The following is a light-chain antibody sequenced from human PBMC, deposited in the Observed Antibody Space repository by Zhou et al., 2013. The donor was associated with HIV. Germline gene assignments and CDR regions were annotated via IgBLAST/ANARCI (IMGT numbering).Light chain of an antibody. J-gene: IGKJ5*01. CDR3: MQTTHAPGT. CDR1: QSLMHSDGETY. Sequence: DVVMTQTPLSLSVIPGQPASISCKFSQSLMHSDGETYLHWYLQKAGRPPQLLIYEVSNRFSGVPDRFSGSGSGTDFTLKISRVEAEDVGIYYCMQTTHAPGTFGQGTRLEIK. CDR2: EVS. V-gene: IGKV2D-29*01.